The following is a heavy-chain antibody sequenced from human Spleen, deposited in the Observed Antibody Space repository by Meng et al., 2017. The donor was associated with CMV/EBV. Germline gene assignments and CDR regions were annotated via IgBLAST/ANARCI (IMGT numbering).Heavy chain of an antibody. Sequence: GESLKISCAASGFTFSDYYMRWIRQAPGKGLEWVSDINRTSITMYYADSVKGRFTVSRDNAKNSLYLQMNSLRAEDTAVYYCARDRLPEEGMDVWGQGTTVTVSS. V-gene: IGHV3-11*04. CDR3: ARDRLPEEGMDV. J-gene: IGHJ6*02. CDR1: GFTFSDYY. CDR2: INRTSITM.